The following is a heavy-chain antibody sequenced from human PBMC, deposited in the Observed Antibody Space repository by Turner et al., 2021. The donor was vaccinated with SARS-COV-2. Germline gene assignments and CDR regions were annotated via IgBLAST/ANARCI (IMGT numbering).Heavy chain of an antibody. V-gene: IGHV4-31*11. CDR1: GGSISSGGYY. CDR2: IYYSGST. CDR3: GGQLWLRGDFDI. Sequence: QVPLQESGPGLVMPSQSLSLTCAVSGGSISSGGYYWSWVRQHPGKGLEWIGNIYYSGSTYYTATLKIRVTRSVYTTKNQFSMKRRSVTDADTAVYYNGGQLWLRGDFDIWGQGTMVTVSS. J-gene: IGHJ3*02. D-gene: IGHD5-18*01.